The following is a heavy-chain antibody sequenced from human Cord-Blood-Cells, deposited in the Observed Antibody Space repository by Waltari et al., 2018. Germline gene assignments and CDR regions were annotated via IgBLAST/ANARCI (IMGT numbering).Heavy chain of an antibody. V-gene: IGHV1-2*02. CDR1: GYTVSGYY. D-gene: IGHD3-10*01. Sequence: QVQLVQSGAEVKNPGASVKVSCKASGYTVSGYYMHWVRQAAGQGLGWMGWINPNSGGTNYAQKFQGRVTMTRDTSISTAYMELSRLRSDDTAVYYCVRVVRGPYYYYGMDVWGQGTTVTVSS. CDR3: VRVVRGPYYYYGMDV. CDR2: INPNSGGT. J-gene: IGHJ6*02.